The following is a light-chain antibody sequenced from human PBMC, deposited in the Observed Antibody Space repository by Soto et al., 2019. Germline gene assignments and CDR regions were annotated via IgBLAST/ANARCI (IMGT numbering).Light chain of an antibody. J-gene: IGKJ1*01. CDR1: QSVSSSY. CDR3: QQYGSSTGP. Sequence: EIVLTQSPCTLSFSPGERATLSCIASQSVSSSYLAWYQQKPGQAPRLLIYGASSRATGIPDRFSGSGSGTDFTLTISRLEPEDFAVYYCQQYGSSTGPFGQGTKVDIK. V-gene: IGKV3-20*01. CDR2: GAS.